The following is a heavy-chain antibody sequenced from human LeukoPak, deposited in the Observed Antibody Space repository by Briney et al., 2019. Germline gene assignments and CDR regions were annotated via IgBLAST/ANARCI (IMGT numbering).Heavy chain of an antibody. D-gene: IGHD6-19*01. Sequence: GGSLRLSCAASGFTFSSYEMNWVRQAPGKGLEWVSSISSSSSYIYYADSVKGRFTISRDNAKNSLYLQMNSLRAEDTAVYYCARVKTPGWYGVYWGQGTLVTVPS. CDR2: ISSSSSYI. CDR3: ARVKTPGWYGVY. J-gene: IGHJ4*02. CDR1: GFTFSSYE. V-gene: IGHV3-21*01.